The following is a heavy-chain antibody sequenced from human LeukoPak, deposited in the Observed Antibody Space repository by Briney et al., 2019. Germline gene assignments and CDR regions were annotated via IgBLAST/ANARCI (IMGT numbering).Heavy chain of an antibody. CDR2: IIPIFGTA. CDR1: GGTFSSYA. V-gene: IGHV1-69*06. CDR3: ARDLYSSRTNDAFVI. Sequence: SVKVSCKASGGTFSSYAISWVRQAPGQGLEWMGGIIPIFGTANYAQKFQGRVTITADKSTSTAYMELSSLRSEDTAVYYCARDLYSSRTNDAFVIWGQGTMVTVSS. D-gene: IGHD6-13*01. J-gene: IGHJ3*02.